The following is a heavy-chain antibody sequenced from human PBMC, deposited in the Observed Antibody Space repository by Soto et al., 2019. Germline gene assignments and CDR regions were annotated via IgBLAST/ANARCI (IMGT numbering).Heavy chain of an antibody. V-gene: IGHV4-30-4*01. J-gene: IGHJ3*02. CDR2: IYYSGST. CDR1: GGSISSGDYY. CDR3: AREVILQRWLQLCAFDI. D-gene: IGHD5-12*01. Sequence: TLSLTCTVSGGSISSGDYYWSWIRQPPGKGLEWIGYIYYSGSTYYNPSLKSRVTISVDTSKNQFSLKLSSVTAADTAVYYCAREVILQRWLQLCAFDIWGQGTMVTVSS.